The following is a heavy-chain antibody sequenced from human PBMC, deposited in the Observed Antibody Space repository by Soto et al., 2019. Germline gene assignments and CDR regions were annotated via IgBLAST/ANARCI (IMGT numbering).Heavy chain of an antibody. V-gene: IGHV4-59*08. CDR2: IYYSGTT. J-gene: IGHJ6*02. Sequence: QVQLQESGPGLVRPSETLSLICTVSGGSICSYYWSWIRQPPGKGLEWIGYIYYSGTTRYNPSLQSRVTISVDTSKNQFSLKLSSLTAADTAVYHCARHVPYCSDSSHCAYGLDVWGQGTTVTVSS. D-gene: IGHD2-15*01. CDR1: GGSICSYY. CDR3: ARHVPYCSDSSHCAYGLDV.